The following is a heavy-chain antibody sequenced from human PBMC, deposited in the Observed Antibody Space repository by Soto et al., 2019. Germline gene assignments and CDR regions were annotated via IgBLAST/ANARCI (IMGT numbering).Heavy chain of an antibody. J-gene: IGHJ6*02. CDR3: AKVTKRAAAGRYEYYKYGMDV. Sequence: GSLRLSCAASGFAFSTYAMTWVRQAPGKGLEWVSVISGSGGSSYYAASVKGRFTISRDNSKNTLFLQMNGLRAEDTAVYYCAKVTKRAAAGRYEYYKYGMDVWGQGTTVTVSS. D-gene: IGHD6-13*01. CDR1: GFAFSTYA. CDR2: ISGSGGSS. V-gene: IGHV3-23*01.